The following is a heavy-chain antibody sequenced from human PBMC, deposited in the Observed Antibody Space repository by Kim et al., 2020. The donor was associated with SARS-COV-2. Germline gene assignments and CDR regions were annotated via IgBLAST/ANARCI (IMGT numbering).Heavy chain of an antibody. Sequence: TISNADSVKGRFTITMNNAKNSMSLQLNSLRAEDTAVYYCARDPGGYNDYWGQGTLVTVSS. J-gene: IGHJ4*02. D-gene: IGHD1-26*01. V-gene: IGHV3-11*04. CDR2: TI. CDR3: ARDPGGYNDY.